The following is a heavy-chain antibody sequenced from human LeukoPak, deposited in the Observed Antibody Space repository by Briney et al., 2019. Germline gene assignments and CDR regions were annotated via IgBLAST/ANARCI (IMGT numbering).Heavy chain of an antibody. V-gene: IGHV3-7*03. CDR2: IKQDESEK. Sequence: PGGSLRLSCAASGFTFSNYWMSWVRQAPGKGLEWVANIKQDESEKTYVDSVKGRFTISRDNSKNTLYLQMNSLRAEDTAVYYCATEELSEALFDYWGQGTLVTVSS. J-gene: IGHJ4*02. CDR1: GFTFSNYW. D-gene: IGHD3-16*02. CDR3: ATEELSEALFDY.